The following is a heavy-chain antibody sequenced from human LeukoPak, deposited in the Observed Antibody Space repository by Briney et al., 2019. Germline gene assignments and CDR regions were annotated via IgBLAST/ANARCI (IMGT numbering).Heavy chain of an antibody. CDR2: IHPSGST. CDR1: GGSFSHYY. D-gene: IGHD6-25*01. Sequence: KASETLSLTCAIYGGSFSHYYWSWIRQPPGKGLEWVGEIHPSGSTSFNPSLESRVSISKDTSKNQFSLKLTSVTAADTAVYYCSGGSDESKTGDYWGQGTLVTVSS. V-gene: IGHV4-34*01. J-gene: IGHJ4*02. CDR3: SGGSDESKTGDY.